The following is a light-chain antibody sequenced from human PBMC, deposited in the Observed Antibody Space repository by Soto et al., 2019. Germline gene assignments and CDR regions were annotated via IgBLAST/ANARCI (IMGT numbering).Light chain of an antibody. CDR3: QQYGSSPTWT. Sequence: EIVMTQSPVTLSVSPGERATLSCRASQSVSSNYLAWYQQKPGQAPRLLIYGASTRATGIPDRFSGSGSGTDFTLTISRLEPEDSAVYYCQQYGSSPTWTFGQGTKVEIK. J-gene: IGKJ1*01. V-gene: IGKV3-20*01. CDR2: GAS. CDR1: QSVSSNY.